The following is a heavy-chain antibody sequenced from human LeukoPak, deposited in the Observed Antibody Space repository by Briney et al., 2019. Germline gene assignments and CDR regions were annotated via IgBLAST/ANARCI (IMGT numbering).Heavy chain of an antibody. J-gene: IGHJ4*02. Sequence: NSSETLSLTCTVSGGSISSYYWSWIRQPPGKGLEWIGYIYYSGSTNYNPSLKSRVTISVDTSKNQFSLKLSSVTAADTAVYYCARTHTVTTAFDYWGQGTLVTVSS. CDR2: IYYSGST. V-gene: IGHV4-59*01. CDR3: ARTHTVTTAFDY. CDR1: GGSISSYY. D-gene: IGHD4-17*01.